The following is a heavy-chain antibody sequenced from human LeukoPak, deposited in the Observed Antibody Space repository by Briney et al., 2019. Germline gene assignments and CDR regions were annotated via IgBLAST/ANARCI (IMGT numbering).Heavy chain of an antibody. D-gene: IGHD5-18*01. CDR3: ARGGYSYGYYYMDV. CDR2: IIPIFGTA. J-gene: IGHJ6*03. Sequence: SVKVSCKASGGTFGSYAISWVRQAPGQGLEWMGGIIPIFGTANYAQKFQGRVTITADESTSTAYMELSSLRSDDTAVYYCARGGYSYGYYYMDVWGKGTTVTVSS. CDR1: GGTFGSYA. V-gene: IGHV1-69*13.